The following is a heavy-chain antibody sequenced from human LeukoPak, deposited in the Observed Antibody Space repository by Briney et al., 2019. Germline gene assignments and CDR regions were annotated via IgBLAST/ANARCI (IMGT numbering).Heavy chain of an antibody. D-gene: IGHD2-2*01. CDR3: AKAGCSSSLSCRIDY. CDR2: IWYDGTNK. V-gene: IGHV3-30*02. J-gene: IGHJ4*02. CDR1: GFTFSSYG. Sequence: GGSLRLSCAASGFTFSSYGMHWVRQAPGKGLEWVAVIWYDGTNKYYADSVKGRFTISRDNSKNTLYLQMNSLRPEDTAVYYCAKAGCSSSLSCRIDYWGQGTLVTVSS.